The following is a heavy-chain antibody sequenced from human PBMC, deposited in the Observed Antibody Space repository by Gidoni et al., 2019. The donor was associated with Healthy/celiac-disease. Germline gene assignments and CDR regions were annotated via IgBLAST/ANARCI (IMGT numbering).Heavy chain of an antibody. V-gene: IGHV3-30*04. CDR3: AREGFTMVRGVIGANYYYYGMDV. CDR2: ISYDGSNK. J-gene: IGHJ6*02. CDR1: GFPFSSSA. D-gene: IGHD3-10*01. Sequence: QVQLVESGGGVVHPGRSLGRPWTALGFPFSSSALHWVPQAPGKGVERVAGISYDGSNKYYADYVKGRFTISRDNSKNTLYLQMNSLRAEDTAVYYCAREGFTMVRGVIGANYYYYGMDVWGQGTTVTVSS.